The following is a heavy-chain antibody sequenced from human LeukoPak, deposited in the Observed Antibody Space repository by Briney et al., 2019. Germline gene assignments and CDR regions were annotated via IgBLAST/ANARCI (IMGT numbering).Heavy chain of an antibody. CDR1: GGTFSSYA. J-gene: IGHJ4*02. CDR2: IIPIFGTA. V-gene: IGHV1-69*13. CDR3: ARRGGSEYDYVWGSYRYFGN. D-gene: IGHD3-16*02. Sequence: SVKVSCKASGGTFSSYAISWVRQAPGQGLEWMGGIIPIFGTANYAQKFQGRVTITADESTSTAYMELSSLRSEDTAVYYCARRGGSEYDYVWGSYRYFGNWGQGTLSPSPQ.